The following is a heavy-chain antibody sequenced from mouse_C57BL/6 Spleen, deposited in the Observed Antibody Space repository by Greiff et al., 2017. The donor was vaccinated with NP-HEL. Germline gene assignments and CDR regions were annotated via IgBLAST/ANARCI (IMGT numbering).Heavy chain of an antibody. D-gene: IGHD3-2*02. CDR3: ALDSSGYVAWFAY. CDR1: GYTFTSYW. J-gene: IGHJ3*01. Sequence: QVQLQQPGAELVKPGASVKLSCKASGYTFTSYWMHWVKQRPGRGLEWIGRIDPNSGGTKYNEKFKGKATLTVDKPSSTAYMQLSSLTSEDSAVYYCALDSSGYVAWFAYWGQGTLVTVSA. CDR2: IDPNSGGT. V-gene: IGHV1-72*01.